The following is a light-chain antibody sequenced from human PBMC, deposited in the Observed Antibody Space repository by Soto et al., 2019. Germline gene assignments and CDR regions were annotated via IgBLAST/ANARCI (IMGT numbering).Light chain of an antibody. CDR2: DAS. J-gene: IGKJ4*01. V-gene: IGKV3-11*01. Sequence: EIVLTQSPATLSLSPGERATLSCRASQSIGYYLAWYQQKPGQAPRLLFYDASNRATGIPARFSGSGSGTEFSLTISSLQSEDFAVYSCQQYGDWPGAFGGGTKVEIK. CDR3: QQYGDWPGA. CDR1: QSIGYY.